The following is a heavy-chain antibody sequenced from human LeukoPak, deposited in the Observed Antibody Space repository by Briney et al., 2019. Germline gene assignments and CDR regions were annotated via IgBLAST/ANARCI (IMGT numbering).Heavy chain of an antibody. J-gene: IGHJ6*02. Sequence: ASVTVSCKASGYTFTSYGISWVRQAPGQGLEWMGWISAYNGNTNYAQKLQGRVTMTTDTSTSTAYMELRSLRSDDTAVYYCARTLSSGWSYYYYGMDVWGQGTTVTVSS. V-gene: IGHV1-18*01. D-gene: IGHD6-19*01. CDR3: ARTLSSGWSYYYYGMDV. CDR1: GYTFTSYG. CDR2: ISAYNGNT.